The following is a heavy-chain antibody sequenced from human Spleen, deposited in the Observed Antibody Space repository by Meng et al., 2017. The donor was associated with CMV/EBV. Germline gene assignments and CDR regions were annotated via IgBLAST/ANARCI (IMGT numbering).Heavy chain of an antibody. D-gene: IGHD6-19*01. J-gene: IGHJ4*02. CDR2: IVPMFGIT. CDR1: GGTFSSYG. CDR3: ARATDTSGWDHDYFDY. V-gene: IGHV1-69*05. Sequence: SVKVSCKASGGTFSSYGLGWVRQAPGQGLEWMGGIVPMFGITNYAQKFQGRVLITTDESTSTAYLELSSLRSEDTAVYYCARATDTSGWDHDYFDYWGQGTLVTVSS.